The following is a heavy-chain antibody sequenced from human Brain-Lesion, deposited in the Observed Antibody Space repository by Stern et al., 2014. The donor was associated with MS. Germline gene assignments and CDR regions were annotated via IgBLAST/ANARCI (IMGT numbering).Heavy chain of an antibody. Sequence: QVQLVQSGAEVKKPGASVKVSCKVSGYTLTELSMHWVRQAPGQGLEWMGSFDPEGGETIYAQKFQGRVTMTEDTSTDTAYMELSSLRSEDTAVYYCATGDFRQQLVPGPYYFYGMDVWGQGTTVTVSS. CDR1: GYTLTELS. D-gene: IGHD6-13*01. CDR2: FDPEGGET. CDR3: ATGDFRQQLVPGPYYFYGMDV. J-gene: IGHJ6*02. V-gene: IGHV1-24*01.